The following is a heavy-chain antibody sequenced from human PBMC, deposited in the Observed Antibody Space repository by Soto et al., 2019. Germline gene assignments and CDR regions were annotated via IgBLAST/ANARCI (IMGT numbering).Heavy chain of an antibody. J-gene: IGHJ6*01. Sequence: QVQLQESGPGLVKPSQTLSLTCTVSGGSIRSGGYYWTWIRQSPGKGLEWVGHIYYTGTSYYNPSLMSRVSISLDTSNNQFSLRLSSVTAADTAVYYCAREDRPVGSDYFGMDVWGQGTTVTVSS. CDR2: IYYTGTS. V-gene: IGHV4-31*03. D-gene: IGHD1-26*01. CDR3: AREDRPVGSDYFGMDV. CDR1: GGSIRSGGYY.